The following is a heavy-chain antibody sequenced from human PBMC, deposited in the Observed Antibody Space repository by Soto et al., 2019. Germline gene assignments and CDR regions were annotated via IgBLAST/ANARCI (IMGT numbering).Heavy chain of an antibody. D-gene: IGHD5-12*01. Sequence: PSQTLSLTCAISGDSVSSNTASWNWISQSPSRGLEWLGRTYFRSQWYNDYAVSVKSRIIINPDTSNNQFSLQLNSVTPEDTAVYFCAKGDNLGPKTGYAFDPWGQGIMVTVSS. CDR2: TYFRSQWYN. CDR1: GDSVSSNTAS. J-gene: IGHJ5*02. V-gene: IGHV6-1*01. CDR3: AKGDNLGPKTGYAFDP.